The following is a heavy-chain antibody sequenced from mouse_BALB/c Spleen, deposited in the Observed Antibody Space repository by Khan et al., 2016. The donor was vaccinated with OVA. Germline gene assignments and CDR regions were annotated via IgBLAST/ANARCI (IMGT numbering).Heavy chain of an antibody. D-gene: IGHD6-1*01. V-gene: IGHV1-7*01. Sequence: QVQLQQSGAELAKPGASVKMSCKASGYTFTSYWMHWVKQRPGQGLDWIGYINPSTGYTEYNQKFKDKATLTTDKSYSTAYMQLSSLTSEDSAVYYCAASILLYYSMDYWGQGTSVTVSS. CDR1: GYTFTSYW. CDR2: INPSTGYT. CDR3: AASILLYYSMDY. J-gene: IGHJ4*01.